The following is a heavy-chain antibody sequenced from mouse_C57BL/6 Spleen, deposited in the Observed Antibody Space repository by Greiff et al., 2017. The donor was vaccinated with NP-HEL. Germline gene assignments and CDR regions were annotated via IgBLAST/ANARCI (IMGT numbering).Heavy chain of an antibody. V-gene: IGHV1-50*01. J-gene: IGHJ1*03. D-gene: IGHD4-1*02. CDR2: IDPSDSYT. Sequence: VQLQQPGAELVKPGASVKLSCKASGYTFTSYWMQWVKQRPGQGLEWIGEIDPSDSYTNYNQKFKGKATLTVDTSSITAYMQLSSLTSEDSAVYYCARWQLGRRWYFDVWGTGTTVTVSS. CDR1: GYTFTSYW. CDR3: ARWQLGRRWYFDV.